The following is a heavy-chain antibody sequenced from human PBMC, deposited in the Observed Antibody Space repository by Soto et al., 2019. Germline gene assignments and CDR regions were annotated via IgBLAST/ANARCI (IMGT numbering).Heavy chain of an antibody. Sequence: PSETLSLSCSVSGGSISSYYWSWIRQPPGKGLEWIGYIYYSGSTNYNPSLKSRVTISVDTSKNQFSLKLSSVTAADTAVYYCARSTTIFGVVITETYGMDVWGQGTTVTVSS. D-gene: IGHD3-3*01. CDR1: GGSISSYY. J-gene: IGHJ6*02. CDR3: ARSTTIFGVVITETYGMDV. CDR2: IYYSGST. V-gene: IGHV4-59*01.